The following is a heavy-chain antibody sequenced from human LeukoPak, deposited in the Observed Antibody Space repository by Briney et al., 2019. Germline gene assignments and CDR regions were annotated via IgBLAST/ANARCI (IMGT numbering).Heavy chain of an antibody. CDR1: GASISGSGYY. J-gene: IGHJ3*02. D-gene: IGHD2/OR15-2a*01. Sequence: SETLSLTCAVSGASISGSGYYWGWIRQPPGKGLEWIGNIYYSGSTYYNASLQSRVTISVDASKNQFSLKLSSVTAADTAVYYCARSTSAFDIWGQGTMVTVSS. V-gene: IGHV4-39*07. CDR2: IYYSGST. CDR3: ARSTSAFDI.